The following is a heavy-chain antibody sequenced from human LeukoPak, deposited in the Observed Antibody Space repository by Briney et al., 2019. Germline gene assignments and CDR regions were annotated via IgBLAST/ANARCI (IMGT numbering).Heavy chain of an antibody. J-gene: IGHJ3*02. D-gene: IGHD1-26*01. CDR3: AVASGSYFDAFDI. V-gene: IGHV1-2*02. Sequence: GASVKVSCKASGYTFTGYYMHWVRQAPGQGLEWMGWINPNSGGTNYAQKFQGRVTMTRDTSISTAYMELSRLRSDDTAVYYCAVASGSYFDAFDIWGQGTMVTVSS. CDR1: GYTFTGYY. CDR2: INPNSGGT.